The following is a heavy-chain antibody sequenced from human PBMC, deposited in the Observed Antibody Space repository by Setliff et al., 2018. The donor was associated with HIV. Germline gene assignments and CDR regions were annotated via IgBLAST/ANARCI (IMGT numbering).Heavy chain of an antibody. CDR2: INHDRTT. CDR1: GGSFSGYY. V-gene: IGHV4-34*01. Sequence: SETLSLTCAVYGGSFSGYYWSWIRQPPGKGLEWIGEINHDRTTNYNPSLKSRVTISVDTSKNQSSLTLNSVTAADTAVYYCARGSRQLTIFGVVFKTNYYFMDVWGKGTAVTVSS. D-gene: IGHD3-3*01. CDR3: ARGSRQLTIFGVVFKTNYYFMDV. J-gene: IGHJ6*03.